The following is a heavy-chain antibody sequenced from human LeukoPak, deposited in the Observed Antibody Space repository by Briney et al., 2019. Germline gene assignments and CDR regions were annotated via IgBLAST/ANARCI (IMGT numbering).Heavy chain of an antibody. V-gene: IGHV4-39*07. CDR2: IYYSGST. D-gene: IGHD5-18*01. J-gene: IGHJ4*02. Sequence: TSETLSLTCTVSGGSISSSSYCWGWIRQPPGKGLEWIGSIYYSGSTYYNPSLKSRVTISVDTSKNQFSLKLSSVTAADTAVYYCASGYSYGFDYWGQGTLVTVSS. CDR1: GGSISSSSYC. CDR3: ASGYSYGFDY.